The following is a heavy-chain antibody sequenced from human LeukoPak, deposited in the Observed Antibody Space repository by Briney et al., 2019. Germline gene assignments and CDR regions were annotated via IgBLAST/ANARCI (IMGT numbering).Heavy chain of an antibody. CDR2: ISSSSSFI. CDR1: GFTFSSYT. Sequence: GGSLRLSCAASGFTFSSYTMNWVRPAPGKGVEWVSSISSSSSFIYYADSIKGRFTISRDNAKNSLYLQMNSLRAEDTAVYYCARDTSYYYYYGMDVWGQGTTVTVSS. J-gene: IGHJ6*02. V-gene: IGHV3-21*01. CDR3: ARDTSYYYYYGMDV.